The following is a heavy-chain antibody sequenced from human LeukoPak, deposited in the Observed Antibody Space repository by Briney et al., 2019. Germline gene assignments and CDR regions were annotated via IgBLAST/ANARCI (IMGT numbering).Heavy chain of an antibody. V-gene: IGHV3-23*01. CDR3: ARETIGYSYGYYYYYGMDV. D-gene: IGHD5-18*01. CDR1: GFTFSSYA. CDR2: ISGSGGST. J-gene: IGHJ6*02. Sequence: SGGSLRLSCAASGFTFSSYAMSWVRQAPGKGLEWVSAISGSGGSTYYADSVKGRFTISRDNSKNTLYLQMNSLRAEDTAVYYCARETIGYSYGYYYYYGMDVWGQGTTVTVSS.